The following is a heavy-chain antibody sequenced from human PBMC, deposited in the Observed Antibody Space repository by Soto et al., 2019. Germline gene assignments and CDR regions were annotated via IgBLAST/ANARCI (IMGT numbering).Heavy chain of an antibody. CDR2: ISGSGGST. V-gene: IGHV3-23*01. D-gene: IGHD3-3*01. CDR1: GFTFSSYA. J-gene: IGHJ5*02. Sequence: VGSLRLSCAASGFTFSSYAMSWVRQAPGKGLEWVSAISGSGGSTYYADSVKGRFTISRDNSKNTLYLQMNSLRAEDTAVYYCAKDGHDGFLEWLPNPPFFDPWGQGTLVTVSS. CDR3: AKDGHDGFLEWLPNPPFFDP.